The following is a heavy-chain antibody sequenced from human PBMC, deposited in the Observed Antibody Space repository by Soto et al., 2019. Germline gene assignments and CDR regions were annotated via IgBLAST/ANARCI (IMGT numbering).Heavy chain of an antibody. CDR1: GGSFKSGSYS. J-gene: IGHJ4*02. CDR2: VYHTGRT. D-gene: IGHD3-9*01. V-gene: IGHV4-61*01. CDR3: ARDFDDLDS. Sequence: VQLQESGPGLVKPSETLSLTCTVSGGSFKSGSYSWSWIRQPPGKGLEWIVYVYHTGRTSYNPSLQSRVAISMDTSKNQFALNLDSVNAADTAVYFCARDFDDLDSLGQGTLDTVSS.